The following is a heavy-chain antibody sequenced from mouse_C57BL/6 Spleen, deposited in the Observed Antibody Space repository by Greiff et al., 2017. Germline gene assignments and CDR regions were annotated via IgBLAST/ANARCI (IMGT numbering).Heavy chain of an antibody. CDR2: ISSGGDYI. D-gene: IGHD1-1*01. Sequence: EVQGVESGAGLVKPGGSLKLSCAASGFTFSSYAMSWVRQTPEKRLEWVAYISSGGDYIYYADTVKGRFTISRDNARNTLYLQMSSLKSEDTAVYYCTREGTTVVFPVDVWGTGTTVTVSS. J-gene: IGHJ1*03. CDR1: GFTFSSYA. CDR3: TREGTTVVFPVDV. V-gene: IGHV5-9-1*02.